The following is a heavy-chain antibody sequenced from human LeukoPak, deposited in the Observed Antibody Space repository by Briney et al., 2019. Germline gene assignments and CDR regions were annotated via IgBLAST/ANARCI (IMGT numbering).Heavy chain of an antibody. J-gene: IGHJ6*02. CDR1: GYTFTSYY. V-gene: IGHV1-46*01. CDR3: ARDRGYCSGGSCSLLGYYYYYGMDV. Sequence: ASVKVSCKASGYTFTSYYMHWVRQAPGQGLEWMGIINPSGGSTSYAQKFQGRVTMTRDTSISTAYMKLSRLRSDDTAVYYCARDRGYCSGGSCSLLGYYYYYGMDVWGQGTTVTVSS. CDR2: INPSGGST. D-gene: IGHD2-15*01.